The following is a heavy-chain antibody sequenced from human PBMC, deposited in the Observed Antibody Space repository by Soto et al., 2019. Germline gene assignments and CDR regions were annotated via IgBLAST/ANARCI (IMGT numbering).Heavy chain of an antibody. Sequence: ASVKVSCKASGYIFNKYGFNWVRQAPGQGLEWMGRISAFNGYTNFAQEFQGRVTLTTDTSTNTAYTELSSLRSDDTAIYYCARGRGVVIPAGTPDAFDVWGQGTMVTVSS. J-gene: IGHJ3*01. D-gene: IGHD2-21*01. V-gene: IGHV1-18*01. CDR1: GYIFNKYG. CDR3: ARGRGVVIPAGTPDAFDV. CDR2: ISAFNGYT.